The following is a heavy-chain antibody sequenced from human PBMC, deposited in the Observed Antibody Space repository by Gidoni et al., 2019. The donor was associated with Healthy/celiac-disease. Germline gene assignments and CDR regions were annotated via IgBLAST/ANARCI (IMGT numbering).Heavy chain of an antibody. Sequence: QVQLVESGGGVVQPGRSLRLSCAASGFTFSSYGMHWVRQAPGKGLEWVAVISYDGSNKYYADSVKGRFTISRDNSKNTLYLQMNSLRAEDTAVYYCAKDLGIKQWLVGGVYWGQGTLVTVSS. V-gene: IGHV3-30*18. J-gene: IGHJ4*02. CDR1: GFTFSSYG. D-gene: IGHD6-19*01. CDR3: AKDLGIKQWLVGGVY. CDR2: ISYDGSNK.